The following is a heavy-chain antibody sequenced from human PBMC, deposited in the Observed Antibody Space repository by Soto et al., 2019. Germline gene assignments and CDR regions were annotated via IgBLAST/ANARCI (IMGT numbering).Heavy chain of an antibody. D-gene: IGHD2-15*01. V-gene: IGHV4-30-4*01. CDR3: AREQGYCSGGSCYRGSFDY. CDR1: GGSISSGDYY. Sequence: SETLSLTCTVSGGSISSGDYYWSWIRQPPGKGLEWIGYIYYSGSTYYNPSLKSRVTISVDTSKNQFSLKLSSVTAADTAVYYCAREQGYCSGGSCYRGSFDYWGQGTLVTVSS. J-gene: IGHJ4*02. CDR2: IYYSGST.